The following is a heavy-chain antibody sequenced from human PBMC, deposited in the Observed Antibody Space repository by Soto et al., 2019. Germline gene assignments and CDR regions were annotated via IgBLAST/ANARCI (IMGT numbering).Heavy chain of an antibody. CDR3: ARGDGSGSYYNVPYDAFDI. V-gene: IGHV1-46*01. Sequence: GASVKVSCKASGYTFTSYYMHWVRQAPGQGLEWMGIINPSGGSTSYAQKFQGRVTMTRDTSTSTVYMELSSLRSEDTAVYYCARGDGSGSYYNVPYDAFDIWGQGXMVTV. J-gene: IGHJ3*02. CDR2: INPSGGST. CDR1: GYTFTSYY. D-gene: IGHD3-10*01.